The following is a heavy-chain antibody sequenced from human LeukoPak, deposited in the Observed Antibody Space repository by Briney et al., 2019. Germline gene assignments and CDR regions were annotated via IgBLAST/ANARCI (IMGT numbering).Heavy chain of an antibody. CDR1: GFSFSRAW. CDR2: IKSKSDGGTT. Sequence: PGGSLRLSCAASGFSFSRAWMCWVRQAPGKGLEWVGRIKSKSDGGTTDYAAPVKGRFTISRDDSKNTLFLQVNSLKIEDTAVYYCTTVTLRPVGLWGQGTLVTVSS. D-gene: IGHD3-10*01. J-gene: IGHJ4*02. CDR3: TTVTLRPVGL. V-gene: IGHV3-15*05.